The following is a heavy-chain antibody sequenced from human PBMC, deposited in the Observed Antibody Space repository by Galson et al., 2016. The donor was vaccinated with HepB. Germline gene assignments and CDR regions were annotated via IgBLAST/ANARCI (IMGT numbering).Heavy chain of an antibody. J-gene: IGHJ4*02. CDR3: AREDDSSGCLDY. CDR2: IIPIFDTR. V-gene: IGHV1-69*01. CDR1: GGTFSSYA. D-gene: IGHD3-22*01. Sequence: SCKASGGTFSSYAISWVRQAPGQGLEWMGGIIPIFDTRNYAQKFQDRVTITADESTSTAYMELSSLRSEDTAVYYCAREDDSSGCLDYWGQGTLVTVSS.